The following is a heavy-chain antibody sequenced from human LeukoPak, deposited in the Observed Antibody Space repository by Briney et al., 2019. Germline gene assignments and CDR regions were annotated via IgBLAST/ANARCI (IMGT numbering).Heavy chain of an antibody. V-gene: IGHV3-23*01. CDR2: VTGSGGNT. D-gene: IGHD6-6*01. J-gene: IGHJ4*02. CDR3: AKHGSSSLFDY. CDR1: GFTFSSYA. Sequence: GGSLRLSCAASGFTFSSYAMSWVRQAPGKGLEWVSAVTGSGGNTYYADSVKGRFTISRDNSKNTLYLQMSSLRAEDTAVYYCAKHGSSSLFDYWGQGTLVTVSS.